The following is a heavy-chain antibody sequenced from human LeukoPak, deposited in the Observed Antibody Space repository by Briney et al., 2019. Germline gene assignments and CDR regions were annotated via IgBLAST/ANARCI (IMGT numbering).Heavy chain of an antibody. CDR3: ARDLPRYVLRWFGDPRGDY. Sequence: ASVKVSCKASGYTFTSYGISWVRQATGQGLEWMGWISAYNGNTNYAQKLQGRVTMTTDTSTSTAYMELRSLRSDDTAVYYCARDLPRYVLRWFGDPRGDYWGQGTLVTVSS. CDR1: GYTFTSYG. V-gene: IGHV1-18*01. CDR2: ISAYNGNT. D-gene: IGHD3-10*01. J-gene: IGHJ4*02.